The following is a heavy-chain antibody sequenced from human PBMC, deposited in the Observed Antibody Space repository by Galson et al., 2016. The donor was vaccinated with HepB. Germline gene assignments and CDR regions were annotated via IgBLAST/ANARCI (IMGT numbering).Heavy chain of an antibody. V-gene: IGHV6-1*01. CDR1: GDSVSSNKVV. CDR2: TYLRAMWYN. CDR3: ARGIRGYGGPEGLFDY. D-gene: IGHD5-12*01. Sequence: CAISGDSVSSNKVVWNWIQQSPSRGLEWLGRTYLRAMWYNDYASSVRSRITINPDISKNQFSLQLNSVTPEDTAVYFCARGIRGYGGPEGLFDYWGQGTLVTVSS. J-gene: IGHJ4*02.